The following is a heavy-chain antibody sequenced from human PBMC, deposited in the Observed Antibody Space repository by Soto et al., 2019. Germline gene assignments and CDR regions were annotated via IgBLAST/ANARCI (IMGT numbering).Heavy chain of an antibody. D-gene: IGHD3-3*01. Sequence: SETLSLTCTVSGGSISSYYWSWIRQPPGKGLEWIGYIYYSGSTNYNPSLKSRVTISVDTSKNQFSLKLSSVTAADTAVYYCARVGNDFWSGPSVYYYYMDVWGKGTTVTVSS. CDR1: GGSISSYY. CDR3: ARVGNDFWSGPSVYYYYMDV. J-gene: IGHJ6*03. CDR2: IYYSGST. V-gene: IGHV4-59*01.